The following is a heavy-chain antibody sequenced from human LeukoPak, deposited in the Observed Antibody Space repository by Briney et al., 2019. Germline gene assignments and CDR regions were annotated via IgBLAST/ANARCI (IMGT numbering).Heavy chain of an antibody. CDR3: TRGSYDVLTGYSTLGEF. J-gene: IGHJ1*01. Sequence: PSQTLSLTCTVSGGSISSGDYYWGWIRQAPGKGLEWVASMYYSGTTYYNPSLKSRVTISADTSKKRFSLKLRSVTAADTAVYYCTRGSYDVLTGYSTLGEFWGQGTLVIVSS. CDR1: GGSISSGDYY. CDR2: MYYSGTT. V-gene: IGHV4-39*01. D-gene: IGHD3-9*01.